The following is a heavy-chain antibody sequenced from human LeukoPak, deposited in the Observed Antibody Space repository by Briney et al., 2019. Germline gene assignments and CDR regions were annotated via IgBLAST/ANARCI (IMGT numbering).Heavy chain of an antibody. V-gene: IGHV6-1*01. CDR2: PYYRSKWYN. D-gene: IGHD2-15*01. CDR1: WDNVSSNSAA. Sequence: PSQTLSLTCAISWDNVSSNSAAWNCIRQSPSRGPEWLGRPYYRSKWYNDYAVSVKSRITINPDTSKNQFSLQLNSVTPEDTAVYYCVVGLYYFDYWGQGTLVTVSS. J-gene: IGHJ4*02. CDR3: VVGLYYFDY.